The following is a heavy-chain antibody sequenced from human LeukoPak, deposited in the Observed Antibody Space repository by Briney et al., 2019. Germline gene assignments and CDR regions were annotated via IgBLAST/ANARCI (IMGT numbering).Heavy chain of an antibody. CDR1: GFSFDDYA. Sequence: GRSLRLSCAASGFSFDDYAMHWVRQAPEKGLEWVSGITWNSGNIDYADSVKGRFTISRDNAKNSLYLQMNNLREEDTALYYCAKDYSGNYYYYYYMDVWGKGTTVTVSS. D-gene: IGHD3-10*01. J-gene: IGHJ6*03. CDR2: ITWNSGNI. V-gene: IGHV3-9*01. CDR3: AKDYSGNYYYYYYMDV.